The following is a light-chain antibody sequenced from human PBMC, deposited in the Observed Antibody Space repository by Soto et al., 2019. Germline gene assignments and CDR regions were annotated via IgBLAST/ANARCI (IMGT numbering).Light chain of an antibody. CDR2: GAS. CDR1: HSVRGN. Sequence: IVLPQSPATLSVSPGERVTLSCRASHSVRGNYLAWYQQKPGQAPRLLIYGASTRATGIPARFSGSGSGTEFTLTISSLQSEDFAVYYCQQYNNWRTFGQGTKVDIK. CDR3: QQYNNWRT. J-gene: IGKJ1*01. V-gene: IGKV3-15*01.